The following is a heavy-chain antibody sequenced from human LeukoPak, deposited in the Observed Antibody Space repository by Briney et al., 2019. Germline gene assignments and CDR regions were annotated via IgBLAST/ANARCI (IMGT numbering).Heavy chain of an antibody. CDR2: IISSGSIT. CDR1: GFTFSDYY. V-gene: IGHV3-11*01. CDR3: ARGRDGNIYDAFDI. J-gene: IGHJ3*02. D-gene: IGHD5-24*01. Sequence: PGGSLRLSCAASGFTFSDYYMSWIRQAPGKGLEWVSYIISSGSITYYADSVKGRFTISRDNAKNSLYLQMNSLRAEDTAVYYCARGRDGNIYDAFDIWGQGTMVTVSS.